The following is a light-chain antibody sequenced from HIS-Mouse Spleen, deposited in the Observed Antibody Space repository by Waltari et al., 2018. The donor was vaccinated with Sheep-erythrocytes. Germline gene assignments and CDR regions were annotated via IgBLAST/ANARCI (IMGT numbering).Light chain of an antibody. CDR1: VLPKKY. V-gene: IGLV3-10*01. CDR3: YSTDSSGNHSNWV. Sequence: SYELTQPPSVSVSPGQTARITCSGDVLPKKYAYWYQQKSGQAPVLVIYEDSKRPSGIPERFSGSSSGTMATLTISGAQVEDEADYYCYSTDSSGNHSNWVFGGGTKLTVL. CDR2: EDS. J-gene: IGLJ3*02.